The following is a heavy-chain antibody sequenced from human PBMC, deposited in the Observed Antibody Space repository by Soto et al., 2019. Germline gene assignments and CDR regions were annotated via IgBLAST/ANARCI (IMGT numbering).Heavy chain of an antibody. CDR2: INHSGST. Sequence: SETLSLTCAVYGGSFSGYYWSWIRQPPGKGLEWIGEINHSGSTNYNPSLKSRVTISVDTSKNQFSLKLSSVTAADTAVYYCARAPKYSSSSCDYWGQGTLVTVSS. D-gene: IGHD6-6*01. V-gene: IGHV4-34*01. CDR1: GGSFSGYY. CDR3: ARAPKYSSSSCDY. J-gene: IGHJ4*02.